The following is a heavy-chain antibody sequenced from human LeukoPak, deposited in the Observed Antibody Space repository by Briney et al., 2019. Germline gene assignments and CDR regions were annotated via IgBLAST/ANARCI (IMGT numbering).Heavy chain of an antibody. CDR2: IRSDGTNK. J-gene: IGHJ4*02. D-gene: IGHD5-18*01. Sequence: GGSLRLSCAASGFTFNSYGMHWVRQAPGKGLEWVAFIRSDGTNKYYADSVKGRFTISRDNSKNTLYLQMNSLRPEDAAVYYCAKGYSFHFDYWDQGTLVTVSS. CDR3: AKGYSFHFDY. V-gene: IGHV3-30*02. CDR1: GFTFNSYG.